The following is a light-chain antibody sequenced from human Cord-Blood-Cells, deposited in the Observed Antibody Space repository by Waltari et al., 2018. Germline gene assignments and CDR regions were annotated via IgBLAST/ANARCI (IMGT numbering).Light chain of an antibody. V-gene: IGLV2-23*02. J-gene: IGLJ1*01. Sequence: QSALTQPASVSGSPRQSITISCTGPSSDVGSYTLVSWYQQHPGKAPKLMIYEVSKRPSGVSNRFSGSKSGNTASLTISGLQAEDEADYYCCSYAGSSTYVFGTGTKVTVL. CDR3: CSYAGSSTYV. CDR1: SSDVGSYTL. CDR2: EVS.